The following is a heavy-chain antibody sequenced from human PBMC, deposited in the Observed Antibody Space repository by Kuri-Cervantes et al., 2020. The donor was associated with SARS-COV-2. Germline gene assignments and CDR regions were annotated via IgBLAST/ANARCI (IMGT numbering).Heavy chain of an antibody. J-gene: IGHJ6*02. D-gene: IGHD6-6*01. CDR2: IDGSSGDK. CDR3: AKVDSSPSYYYYYGMDV. V-gene: IGHV3-23*01. CDR1: GFTFSSYA. Sequence: GGSLRLSCAASGFTFSSYAMSWVRQAPGKGLEWVSAIDGSSGDKYYVDSVKGRFTISRDKSKNTLYLQMNSLRAEDTAVYYCAKVDSSPSYYYYYGMDVWGQGTTVTVSS.